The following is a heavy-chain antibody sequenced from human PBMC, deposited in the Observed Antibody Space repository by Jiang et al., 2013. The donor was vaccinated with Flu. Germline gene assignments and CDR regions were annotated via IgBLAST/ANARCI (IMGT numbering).Heavy chain of an antibody. CDR2: ISYDGSNK. J-gene: IGHJ4*02. CDR1: GFTFSSYA. Sequence: VQLVESGGGVVQPGRSLRLSCAASGFTFSSYAMHWVRQAPGKGLEWVAVISYDGSNKYYADSVKGRFTISRDNSKNTLYLQMNSLRAEDTAVYYCARGVMLVAALRPLDYWGQGTLVTVSS. D-gene: IGHD2-15*01. V-gene: IGHV3-30-3*01. CDR3: ARGVMLVAALRPLDY.